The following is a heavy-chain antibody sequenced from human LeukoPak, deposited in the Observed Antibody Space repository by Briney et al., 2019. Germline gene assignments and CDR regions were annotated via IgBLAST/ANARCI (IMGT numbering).Heavy chain of an antibody. CDR3: ARHLTRRDYFYYGMDV. J-gene: IGHJ6*02. CDR1: GGSISPYY. V-gene: IGHV4-59*08. CDR2: IFYTGTT. Sequence: SETLSLTCTVSGGSISPYYWSWIRQSPGKGLEWIGYIFYTGTTNFNPALKSRLTISVDTSKNQFSLKLTSVTAAHTAVYYCARHLTRRDYFYYGMDVWGQGTTVTVSS.